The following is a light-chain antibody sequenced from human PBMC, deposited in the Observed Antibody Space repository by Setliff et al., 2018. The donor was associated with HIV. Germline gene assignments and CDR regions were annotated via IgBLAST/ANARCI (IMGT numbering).Light chain of an antibody. CDR3: SSFGSSNTHV. CDR2: EVT. Sequence: QSVLAQPASVSGSPGQSITISCTGTSNDVGGYNYVCWHQQHPGKAPKLMIYEVTNRPSGVSYRFSGSKSGNTASLTISGLQAEDEADYYCSSFGSSNTHVFGTGTKVTVL. J-gene: IGLJ1*01. CDR1: SNDVGGYNY. V-gene: IGLV2-14*01.